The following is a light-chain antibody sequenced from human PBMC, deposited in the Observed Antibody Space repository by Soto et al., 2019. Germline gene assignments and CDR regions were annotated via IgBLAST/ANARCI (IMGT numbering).Light chain of an antibody. V-gene: IGKV3-20*01. Sequence: EIVLMQSPGTLSLSPGERATLSCRASQSVYSNYLAWYQQKPGQSPRLLMYGASTRVTGIPDRFSGSASGTDFTLTISRLEPEDFAVYYCQQYGSSPLTFGAGTKVDIK. J-gene: IGKJ3*01. CDR1: QSVYSNY. CDR2: GAS. CDR3: QQYGSSPLT.